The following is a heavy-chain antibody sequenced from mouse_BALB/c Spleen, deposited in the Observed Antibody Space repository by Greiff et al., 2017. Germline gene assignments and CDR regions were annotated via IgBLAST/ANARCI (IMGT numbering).Heavy chain of an antibody. CDR2: INSNGGST. Sequence: EVKLVESGGGLVQPGGSLKLSCAASGFTFSSYGMSWVRQTPDKRLELVATINSNGGSTYYPDSVKGRFTISRDNAKNTLYLQMSSLKSEDTAMYYCAREELGRDYYYAMDYWGQGTSVTVSS. CDR3: AREELGRDYYYAMDY. J-gene: IGHJ4*01. D-gene: IGHD4-1*01. CDR1: GFTFSSYG. V-gene: IGHV5-6-3*01.